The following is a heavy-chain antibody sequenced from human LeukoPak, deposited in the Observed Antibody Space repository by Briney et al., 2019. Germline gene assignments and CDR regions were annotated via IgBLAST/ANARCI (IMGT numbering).Heavy chain of an antibody. Sequence: PSETLSLTCTVSGGSISSYYWSWIRQPPGKGLEWIGHIYYSGSTNYNPSLKSRLIMSVDLPENHISLKLTSVTAADTAVYYCAREGGFYRPLDYSGQGTLVTVSS. J-gene: IGHJ4*02. V-gene: IGHV4-59*12. CDR3: AREGGFYRPLDY. CDR1: GGSISSYY. D-gene: IGHD3-3*01. CDR2: IYYSGST.